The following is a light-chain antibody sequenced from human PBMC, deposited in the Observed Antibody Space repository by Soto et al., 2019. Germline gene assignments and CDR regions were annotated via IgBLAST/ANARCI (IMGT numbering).Light chain of an antibody. V-gene: IGKV3-15*01. CDR2: DAS. CDR1: QSVSSN. Sequence: EKVMTQSPATLPVSPGERATLSRRASQSVSSNLAWYQQKPGQAPRLLIYDASTRATGIPARFSGSGSGTEFTLTISSLQSEDLAVYYCQQYDDWPETFGQGTKV. CDR3: QQYDDWPET. J-gene: IGKJ1*01.